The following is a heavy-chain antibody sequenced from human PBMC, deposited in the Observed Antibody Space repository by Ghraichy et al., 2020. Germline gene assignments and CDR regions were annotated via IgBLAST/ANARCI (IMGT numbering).Heavy chain of an antibody. CDR3: ARDCSIAARHRDTCYYYYMDD. D-gene: IGHD6-6*01. J-gene: IGHJ6*03. CDR2: IKEDGSEK. V-gene: IGHV3-7*01. CDR1: GFTFSAYW. Sequence: LSLTCAASGFTFSAYWMTWVRQAPGKGLEWVANIKEDGSEKYYVDSVKGRFTISRDNAKNSLYLQMNSLTAGDTAVYYCARDCSIAARHRDTCYYYYMDDWGKGTTVTVSS.